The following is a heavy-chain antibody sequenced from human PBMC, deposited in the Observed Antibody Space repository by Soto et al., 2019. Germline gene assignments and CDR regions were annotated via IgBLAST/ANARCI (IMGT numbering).Heavy chain of an antibody. CDR2: ISGGGDTT. J-gene: IGHJ4*02. CDR3: AKRRGGSGSLTPRVDF. Sequence: EVQLLESGGGLVQPGGSLRLSCAASGFTFNNYAMTWVRQAPGKGLEWVSAISGGGDTTSYADSVKGRFTVSRDGSKNPLYLQMGSLRAEYSGLNYCAKRRGGSGSLTPRVDFWGQGTLVTVSS. D-gene: IGHD3-10*01. V-gene: IGHV3-23*01. CDR1: GFTFNNYA.